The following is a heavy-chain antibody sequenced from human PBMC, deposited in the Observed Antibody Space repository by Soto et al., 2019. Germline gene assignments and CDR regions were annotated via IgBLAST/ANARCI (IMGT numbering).Heavy chain of an antibody. CDR2: ISGSGGST. Sequence: EVQLLESGGGLVQPGGSLRLSCAASGFTFSSYAMSWVRQAPGKGLEWVSAISGSGGSTYYADSVKGRFTISRDNSKNTLYLQMNSLRAEDTAVYYCAKDRLWVLPDDYGDYDPFKEDAFDIWGQGTMVTVSS. D-gene: IGHD4-17*01. CDR1: GFTFSSYA. J-gene: IGHJ3*02. CDR3: AKDRLWVLPDDYGDYDPFKEDAFDI. V-gene: IGHV3-23*01.